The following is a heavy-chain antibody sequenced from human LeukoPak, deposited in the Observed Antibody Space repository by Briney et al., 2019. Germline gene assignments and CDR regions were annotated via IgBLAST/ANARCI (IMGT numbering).Heavy chain of an antibody. D-gene: IGHD3-10*01. J-gene: IGHJ4*02. Sequence: SETLSLTCTVSGGSISSYYWSWIRQPPGKGLEWIGYIYTSGSTNYNPSLKSRVTISVDTSKNQFSLKLSSVTAADTAVYYCARGRSTLGYWGQGTLVTVSS. CDR2: IYTSGST. CDR3: ARGRSTLGY. CDR1: GGSISSYY. V-gene: IGHV4-4*09.